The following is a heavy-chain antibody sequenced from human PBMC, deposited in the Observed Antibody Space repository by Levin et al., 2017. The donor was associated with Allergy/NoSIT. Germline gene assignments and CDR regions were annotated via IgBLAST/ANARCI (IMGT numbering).Heavy chain of an antibody. Sequence: ESGPTLVKPTQTLTLTCTFSGFSLSTSGVGVGWIRPPPGKALEWLALIYWDDDKRYSPSLKSRLTITKDTSKNQVVLTMTNMDPVDTATYYCAHRRLYGSGTMGWFDPWGQGTLVTVSS. CDR3: AHRRLYGSGTMGWFDP. CDR2: IYWDDDK. V-gene: IGHV2-5*02. CDR1: GFSLSTSGVG. J-gene: IGHJ5*02. D-gene: IGHD3-10*01.